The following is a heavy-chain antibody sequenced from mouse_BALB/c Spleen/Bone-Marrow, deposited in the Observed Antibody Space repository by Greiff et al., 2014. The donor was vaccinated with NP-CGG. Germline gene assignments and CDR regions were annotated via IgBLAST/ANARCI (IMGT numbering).Heavy chain of an antibody. J-gene: IGHJ2*01. CDR1: GFNIKDTY. V-gene: IGHV14-3*02. D-gene: IGHD2-4*01. CDR3: ASYDYGYYFDY. CDR2: IDPANGNT. Sequence: VQLKESGAELVKPGASVKLSCTASGFNIKDTYMHWVKQRPEQGLEWIGRIDPANGNTKYDPKFQGKATITADTSSNTAYLQLSSLTSEDTAVYYCASYDYGYYFDYWGQGITLTVSS.